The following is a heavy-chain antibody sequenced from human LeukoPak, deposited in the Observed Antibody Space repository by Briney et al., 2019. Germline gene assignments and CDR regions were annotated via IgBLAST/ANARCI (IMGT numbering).Heavy chain of an antibody. J-gene: IGHJ4*02. V-gene: IGHV3-30*02. CDR1: GFTFSSYG. Sequence: GXSLRLSCAASGFTFSSYGMHWVRQAPGKGLEWVTFIRYDGSNRYYADSVKGRFTISRDNSKNTLYPQMNSLRAEDTAMYYCAKGGDVRSPFDYWGQGTLVTVSS. CDR3: AKGGDVRSPFDY. D-gene: IGHD2-21*01. CDR2: IRYDGSNR.